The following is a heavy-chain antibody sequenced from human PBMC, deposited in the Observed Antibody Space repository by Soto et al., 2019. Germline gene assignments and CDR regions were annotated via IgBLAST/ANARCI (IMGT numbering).Heavy chain of an antibody. V-gene: IGHV5-10-1*01. CDR2: IDPSDSYT. Sequence: GESLKISCKGSGYSFTSYWISWVRQMPGKGLEWMGRIDPSDSYTNYSPSFQGHVTISADKSISTAYLQWSSLKASDTAMYYCARLCGGYDILSGPPVDVWGQGTTVTVSS. D-gene: IGHD3-9*01. CDR3: ARLCGGYDILSGPPVDV. CDR1: GYSFTSYW. J-gene: IGHJ6*02.